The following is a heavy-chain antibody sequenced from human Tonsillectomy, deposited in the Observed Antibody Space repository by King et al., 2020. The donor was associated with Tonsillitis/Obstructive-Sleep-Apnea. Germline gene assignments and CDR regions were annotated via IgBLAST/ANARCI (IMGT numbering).Heavy chain of an antibody. CDR1: GFTFSRYW. D-gene: IGHD6-19*01. CDR2: INSDGSIT. V-gene: IGHV3-74*01. Sequence: DVQLVESGGGLVQPGGSLRLSCAASGFTFSRYWMHWVRQAPGKGLVWVSRINSDGSITNYADSVKGRFTISRDNAKNTLYLQMNSLRAEDTAVYYCARDTAVAGFWYFDLWGRGTLVTVSS. J-gene: IGHJ2*01. CDR3: ARDTAVAGFWYFDL.